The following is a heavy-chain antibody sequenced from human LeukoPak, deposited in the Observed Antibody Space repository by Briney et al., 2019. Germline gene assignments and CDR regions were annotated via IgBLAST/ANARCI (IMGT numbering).Heavy chain of an antibody. V-gene: IGHV1-69*05. D-gene: IGHD3-3*01. J-gene: IGHJ4*02. Sequence: ASVKVSCKASGGTFSSYAISWVRQAPGQGLEWMGRIIPIFGTANYAQKFQGRVTITTDESTSTAYMELSSLRSEDTAVYYCAREVLDWQLGSGRQSSLDWGQGTLVTVSS. CDR3: AREVLDWQLGSGRQSSLD. CDR2: IIPIFGTA. CDR1: GGTFSSYA.